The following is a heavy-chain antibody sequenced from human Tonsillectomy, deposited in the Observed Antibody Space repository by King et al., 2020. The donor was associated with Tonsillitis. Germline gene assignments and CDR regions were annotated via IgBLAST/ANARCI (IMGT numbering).Heavy chain of an antibody. J-gene: IGHJ5*02. CDR3: ARTNRDFSKFHWFDP. Sequence: QLVQSGSELQKPGASVKVSCKASGYPFTSYAMNWVRQAPGQGLEWMGWINTNTGNPTYAQGFTGRFVFSLDTSVTTAYLQIFSLKAEDTAVYYCARTNRDFSKFHWFDPWGQGTLVTVPS. CDR1: GYPFTSYA. CDR2: INTNTGNP. D-gene: IGHD5-24*01. V-gene: IGHV7-4-1*01.